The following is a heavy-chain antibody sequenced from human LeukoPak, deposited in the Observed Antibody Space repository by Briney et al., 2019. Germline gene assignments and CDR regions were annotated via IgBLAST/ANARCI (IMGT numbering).Heavy chain of an antibody. D-gene: IGHD6-13*01. V-gene: IGHV4-34*01. CDR2: INHSGST. J-gene: IGHJ4*02. CDR3: ARGLYSSSSGTFGY. Sequence: PSETLSLTCAVYGGSFSGYYWSWIRQPPGKGLEWIGEINHSGSTNYNPSLKSRVTISVDTSKNQFSLKLSSVTAADTAVYYCARGLYSSSSGTFGYWGQGTLVTVSS. CDR1: GGSFSGYY.